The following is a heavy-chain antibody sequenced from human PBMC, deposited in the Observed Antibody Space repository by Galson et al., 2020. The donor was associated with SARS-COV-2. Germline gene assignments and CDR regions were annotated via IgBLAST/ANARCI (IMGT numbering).Heavy chain of an antibody. CDR2: IKRKVDGEAT. D-gene: IGHD3-3*01. CDR3: TTERFNAFDI. Sequence: GSLRLSCAASGLTFSYAWMSWVRQAPGKGLEWVGRIKRKVDGEATDYAAAVKGRFIISREDSKNTLFLQMNSLKTEDTAVYYCTTERFNAFDIWGQGTMVTVSS. J-gene: IGHJ3*02. CDR1: GLTFSYAW. V-gene: IGHV3-15*01.